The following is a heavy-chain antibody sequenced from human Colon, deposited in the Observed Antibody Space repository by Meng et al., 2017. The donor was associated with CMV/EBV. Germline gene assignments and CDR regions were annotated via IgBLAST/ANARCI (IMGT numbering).Heavy chain of an antibody. CDR1: GFTFSTAW. CDR2: IKSETDGGTT. J-gene: IGHJ6*02. V-gene: IGHV3-15*01. Sequence: GGSLRLSCAASGFTFSTAWMSWVRQAPGKGLEWVGRIKSETDGGTTDYAAPVKGRFTISRDDSKNTLNLQMNSLKTEDTAVYYCTTENYYYGMDVWGQGTTVTVSS. CDR3: TTENYYYGMDV.